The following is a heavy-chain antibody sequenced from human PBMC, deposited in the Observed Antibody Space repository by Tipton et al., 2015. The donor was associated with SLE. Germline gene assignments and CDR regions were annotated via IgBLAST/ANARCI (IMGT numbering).Heavy chain of an antibody. CDR1: GVSITNYHSY. V-gene: IGHV4-61*02. Sequence: TLSLTCSVPGVSITNYHSYWDGFRQTAGKGLEWIGRIYFPGRTYYNPSVTSRVTIALDTSKNEFSLEMTSVTTADTGVYYCARDFRAVAGRFFYYYMDVWGKGPTVTV. CDR2: IYFPGRT. D-gene: IGHD6-13*01. J-gene: IGHJ6*03. CDR3: ARDFRAVAGRFFYYYMDV.